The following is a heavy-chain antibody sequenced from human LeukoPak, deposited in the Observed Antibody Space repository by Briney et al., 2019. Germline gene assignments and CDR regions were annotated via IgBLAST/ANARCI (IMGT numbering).Heavy chain of an antibody. Sequence: PSETLSLTCAVYGGSFSGYYWSWIRQPPGKGLEWIGSIYYSGSTYYNPSLKSRVTISVDTSKNQFSLKLSSVTAADTAVYYCARSSSSWETERLGPWGQGTLVTVSS. CDR2: IYYSGST. V-gene: IGHV4-34*01. CDR3: ARSSSSWETERLGP. J-gene: IGHJ5*02. D-gene: IGHD6-13*01. CDR1: GGSFSGYY.